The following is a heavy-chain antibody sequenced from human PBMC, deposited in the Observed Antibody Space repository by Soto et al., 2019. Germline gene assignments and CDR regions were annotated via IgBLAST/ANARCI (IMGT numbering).Heavy chain of an antibody. CDR3: ARGRIYYDFWSGYLRDYFDY. V-gene: IGHV4-39*07. Sequence: PSETLSLTCTVSGGSISSGDYYWSWIRQPPGKGLEWIGEINHSGSTNYNPSLKSRVTISVDTSKNQFSLKLSSVTAADTAVYYCARGRIYYDFWSGYLRDYFDYWGQGTLVTVSS. D-gene: IGHD3-3*01. CDR2: INHSGST. CDR1: GGSISSGDYY. J-gene: IGHJ4*02.